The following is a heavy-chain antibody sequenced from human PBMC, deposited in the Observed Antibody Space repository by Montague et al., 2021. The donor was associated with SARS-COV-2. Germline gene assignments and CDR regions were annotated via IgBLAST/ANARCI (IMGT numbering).Heavy chain of an antibody. Sequence: SETLSLTCTVSGGSIRSYSWSWIRQPAAKGLDWIGCIFASGGTIYSPSLRSRVSMSVDASKNQFSFILTSVTAADTGVYFCARDGGFYGSGGYSLWGQGTLVTVSS. CDR2: IFASGGT. V-gene: IGHV4-4*07. CDR1: GGSIRSYS. J-gene: IGHJ4*02. D-gene: IGHD3-10*01. CDR3: ARDGGFYGSGGYSL.